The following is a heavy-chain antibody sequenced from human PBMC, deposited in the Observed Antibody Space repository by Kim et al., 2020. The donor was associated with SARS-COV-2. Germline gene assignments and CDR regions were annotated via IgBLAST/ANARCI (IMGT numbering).Heavy chain of an antibody. J-gene: IGHJ6*02. Sequence: GGSLRLSCAASGFTVSSNYMSWVRQAPGKGLEWVSVIYSGGSTYYADSVKGRFTISRHNSKNTLYLQMNSLRAEDTAVYYCARERDYGHYYYYYGMDVWGQGTTVTVSS. CDR1: GFTVSSNY. CDR2: IYSGGST. V-gene: IGHV3-53*04. CDR3: ARERDYGHYYYYYGMDV. D-gene: IGHD4-17*01.